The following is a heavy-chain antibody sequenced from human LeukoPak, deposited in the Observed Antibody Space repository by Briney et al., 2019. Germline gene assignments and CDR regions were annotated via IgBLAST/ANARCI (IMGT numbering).Heavy chain of an antibody. D-gene: IGHD1-26*01. CDR3: AKGMGATEYYYGMDV. CDR1: GFTFDDYA. J-gene: IGHJ6*02. Sequence: GGSLRLSCGASGFTFDDYAMHWVRQAPGKGLEWVSGISWNSGSIGYADSVKGRFTISRDNAKNSLYLQMNSLRAEDTALYYCAKGMGATEYYYGMDVWGQGTTVTVSS. V-gene: IGHV3-9*01. CDR2: ISWNSGSI.